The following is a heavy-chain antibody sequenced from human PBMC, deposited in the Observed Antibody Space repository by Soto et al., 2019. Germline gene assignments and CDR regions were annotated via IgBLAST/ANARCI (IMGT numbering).Heavy chain of an antibody. V-gene: IGHV3-21*01. D-gene: IGHD6-6*01. Sequence: PGVSLRLSCAASGLTFSSYSMNWVRQAPGKGLEWVSSISSSSSYIYYADSVKGRLTISRDNAKNSLYLQMNSLRAEDTAVYYCAREGLSSSVPFDYWGQGTLVTVSS. CDR1: GLTFSSYS. CDR3: AREGLSSSVPFDY. CDR2: ISSSSSYI. J-gene: IGHJ4*02.